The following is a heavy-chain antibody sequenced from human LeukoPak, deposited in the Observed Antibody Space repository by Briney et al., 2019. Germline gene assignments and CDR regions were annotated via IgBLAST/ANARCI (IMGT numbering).Heavy chain of an antibody. V-gene: IGHV3-7*01. J-gene: IGHJ4*02. CDR3: ARMWIQLWPFDY. Sequence: AGGSLRLSCAASGFIFSSYWMSWVRQAPGKGLEWVANINQDGSEKYYVDSLKGRFTISRDNAKNSLNLQMNSLRAEDTAVYYCARMWIQLWPFDYWGQGTLVTVSS. CDR2: INQDGSEK. D-gene: IGHD5-18*01. CDR1: GFIFSSYW.